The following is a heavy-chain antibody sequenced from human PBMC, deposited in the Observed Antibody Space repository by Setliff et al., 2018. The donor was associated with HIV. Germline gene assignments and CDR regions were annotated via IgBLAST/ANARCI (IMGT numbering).Heavy chain of an antibody. CDR2: IYASGST. V-gene: IGHV4-4*07. CDR3: ARGLYGSGSFFFDS. J-gene: IGHJ4*02. CDR1: GGSFSSYH. Sequence: ASETLSLTCTVSGGSFSSYHWSWIRHRAGKGLEWIGHIYASGSTKYNPSLESRVTMSVDTSRTQFSLKLRSVTAADTAVYYCARGLYGSGSFFFDSWGRGTLVTVSS. D-gene: IGHD3-10*01.